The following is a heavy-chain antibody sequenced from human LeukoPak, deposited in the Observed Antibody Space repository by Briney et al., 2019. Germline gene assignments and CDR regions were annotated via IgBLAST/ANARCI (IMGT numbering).Heavy chain of an antibody. D-gene: IGHD5-12*01. Sequence: SETLSLTCSVSGGSIGSSSYCWGWIRQPPGKGLEWIGTICYSGSTFYNPSLKSRVTLSVDTSKNQFSLNLSSVTAADTAVYYCARGGGYSGYDFGYWGQGTLVTVSS. CDR2: ICYSGST. J-gene: IGHJ4*02. V-gene: IGHV4-39*07. CDR1: GGSIGSSSYC. CDR3: ARGGGYSGYDFGY.